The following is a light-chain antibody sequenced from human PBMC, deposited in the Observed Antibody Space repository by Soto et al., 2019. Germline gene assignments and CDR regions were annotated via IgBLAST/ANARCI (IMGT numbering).Light chain of an antibody. CDR1: QTVSTS. Sequence: DIQMTQSPSPVSASVGDRVTITCRARQTVSTSLAWYQQQPGKAPKLLLYKASSLESGVPSRFSGSGSGTEFPLTISSLQPDDFATYYCQQYDTYPYTFGQGTKLEIK. J-gene: IGKJ2*01. CDR3: QQYDTYPYT. CDR2: KAS. V-gene: IGKV1-5*03.